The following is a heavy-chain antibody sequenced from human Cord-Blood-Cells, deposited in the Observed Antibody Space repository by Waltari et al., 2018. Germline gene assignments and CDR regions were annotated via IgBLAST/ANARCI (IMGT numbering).Heavy chain of an antibody. V-gene: IGHV1-2*02. D-gene: IGHD2-2*01. CDR3: ARQGGSNCSSTSCYDY. CDR2: INPNSGGT. Sequence: QVQLVQSGAEVKKPGASVKVSCKASGYTFTGYYMHWVRQAPGQGLEWMGWINPNSGGTNYAQKFQGRVTMTRDTSISTAYMELSRLRSDDTAVYYCARQGGSNCSSTSCYDYWGQGTLVTVSS. J-gene: IGHJ4*02. CDR1: GYTFTGYY.